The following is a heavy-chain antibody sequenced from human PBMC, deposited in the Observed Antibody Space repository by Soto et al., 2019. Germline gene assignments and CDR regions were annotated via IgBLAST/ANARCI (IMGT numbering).Heavy chain of an antibody. CDR1: GGSFSGYY. V-gene: IGHV4-34*01. D-gene: IGHD6-19*01. CDR2: INHSGST. J-gene: IGHJ3*02. Sequence: SETLSLTCAVYGGSFSGYYWSWIRQPPGKGLEWIGEINHSGSTNYNPSLKSRVTISVDTSKNQFSLKLSSVTAADTAVYYCARGRISAAGTGTVDAFDIRGQGTMVTVSS. CDR3: ARGRISAAGTGTVDAFDI.